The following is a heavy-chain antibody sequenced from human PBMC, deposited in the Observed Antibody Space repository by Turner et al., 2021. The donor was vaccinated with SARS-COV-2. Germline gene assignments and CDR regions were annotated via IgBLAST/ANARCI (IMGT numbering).Heavy chain of an antibody. D-gene: IGHD3-22*01. CDR2: MNPNSGYK. V-gene: IGHV1-8*01. CDR1: GYTFTSYD. J-gene: IGHJ4*02. Sequence: QVQLVQSGAEVKKPGASVKVSCKASGYTFTSYDINWVRQATGQGLEWMGWMNPNSGYKGYAQKCQGRVTMTRNTSISTAYMELSSLRSEDTAVYYCARNYYDSSGYRGDDYWGQGTLVTVSS. CDR3: ARNYYDSSGYRGDDY.